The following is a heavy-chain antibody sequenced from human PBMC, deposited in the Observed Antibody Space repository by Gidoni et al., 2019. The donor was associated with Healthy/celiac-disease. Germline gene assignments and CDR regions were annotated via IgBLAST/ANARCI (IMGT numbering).Heavy chain of an antibody. J-gene: IGHJ5*02. CDR1: GVTVSSNY. CDR2: IYSGGST. Sequence: EVQLVESGGGLIQPGGSLRLSCAASGVTVSSNYMSWVRQAPGKGLVWVSVIYSGGSTYYADSVKGRFTISRDNSKNTLYRQMNSLRAEDTAVYYGARDSPIGWFDPWGQGTLVTVSS. V-gene: IGHV3-53*01. CDR3: ARDSPIGWFDP.